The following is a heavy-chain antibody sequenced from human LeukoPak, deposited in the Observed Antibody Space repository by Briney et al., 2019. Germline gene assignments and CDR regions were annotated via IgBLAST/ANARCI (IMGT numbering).Heavy chain of an antibody. CDR2: ISGIGGNT. Sequence: GGSLRLSCAASGFTFRDYAMSWVRQAPGKGLEWVSAISGIGGNTHYADSVKGRFTISRDNSKNTLYLQMNSLRAEDTAVYYCAKDVGVILFDYWGQGTLVTVSS. CDR3: AKDVGVILFDY. V-gene: IGHV3-23*01. CDR1: GFTFRDYA. J-gene: IGHJ4*02. D-gene: IGHD3-16*02.